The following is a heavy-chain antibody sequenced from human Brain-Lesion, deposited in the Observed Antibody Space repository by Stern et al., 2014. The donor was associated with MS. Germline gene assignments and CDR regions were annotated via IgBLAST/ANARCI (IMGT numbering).Heavy chain of an antibody. CDR3: ASGYRIFDY. J-gene: IGHJ4*02. D-gene: IGHD5-18*01. Sequence: QVQLQESGPGLVKPSQTLSLTCNVSGGSISSGSDYWSWLRQPVGKGLQWIGRIHPSGSAYYTPSLKIRVTISTDTSKNHFSLELTSATAADTAIYYCASGYRIFDYWGQGILVTVSS. CDR2: IHPSGSA. V-gene: IGHV4-61*02. CDR1: GGSISSGSDY.